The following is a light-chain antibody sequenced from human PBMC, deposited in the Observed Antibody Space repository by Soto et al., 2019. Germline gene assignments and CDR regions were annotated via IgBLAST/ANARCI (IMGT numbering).Light chain of an antibody. CDR2: EVS. J-gene: IGLJ1*01. CDR3: SSYTSTTPCV. CDR1: SSDVGGYNY. V-gene: IGLV2-14*01. Sequence: QSALTQPASVSGSPGQSITISCTGTSSDVGGYNYVSWYQQHPGKAPKLMIYEVSNRPSGVSNRFSGSKSGNTASLTISGLQAEDEAGYYCSSYTSTTPCVFGTGTKVTVL.